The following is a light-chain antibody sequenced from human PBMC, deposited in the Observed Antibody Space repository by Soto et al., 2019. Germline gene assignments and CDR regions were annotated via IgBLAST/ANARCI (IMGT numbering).Light chain of an antibody. V-gene: IGKV3-20*01. CDR2: GVS. CDR3: QQYGSPTRT. Sequence: EIVLTQSPGTLSLSPGEGATLSCRASQSVSTNFFAWYQQKPGQAPRLLMYGVSTRATGIPGRFSGSGSGTDFTLTISRLEPEDFAVYYCQQYGSPTRTFGQGTKVEIK. CDR1: QSVSTNF. J-gene: IGKJ1*01.